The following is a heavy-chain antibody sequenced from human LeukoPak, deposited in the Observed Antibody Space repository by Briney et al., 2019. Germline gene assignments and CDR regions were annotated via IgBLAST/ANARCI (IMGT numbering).Heavy chain of an antibody. D-gene: IGHD3-10*01. CDR3: ARVLWFGERQNRFAGFDP. CDR2: IKQDGSEK. CDR1: GFTFSTYW. Sequence: KPGGSLRLSCAASGFTFSTYWMSWVRQAPGKGLEWVANIKQDGSEKNYVDSVKGRFTISRDNAKNSLYLQMNSLRAEDTAVYYCARVLWFGERQNRFAGFDPWGQGTLVTVSS. J-gene: IGHJ5*02. V-gene: IGHV3-7*01.